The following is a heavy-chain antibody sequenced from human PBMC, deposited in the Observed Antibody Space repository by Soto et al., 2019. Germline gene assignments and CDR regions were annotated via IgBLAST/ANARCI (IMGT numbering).Heavy chain of an antibody. Sequence: EVWLLESGGGLVQPGGSLRLSCAGSGFTFSSNAMSWVRQAPGKGLEWVSSVSGDGYASDYADSVKGRFTVSRHNSKNTLYLQMNSLRAEDTAVYYCAKRHYYGSGSFALATWGQGTLVTVSS. V-gene: IGHV3-23*01. J-gene: IGHJ4*03. CDR3: AKRHYYGSGSFALAT. CDR2: VSGDGYAS. CDR1: GFTFSSNA. D-gene: IGHD3-10*01.